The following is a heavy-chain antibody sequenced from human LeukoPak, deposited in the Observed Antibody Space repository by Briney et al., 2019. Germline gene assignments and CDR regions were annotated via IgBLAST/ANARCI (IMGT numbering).Heavy chain of an antibody. Sequence: GGPLRLSCAASGFTFSRYWMTWVRQSPGKGLDWVANINQDESEQYYGDSVTGRFTISRDNAENSLFLQMNSLRADDTGVYYCARAREAPANVFPDHWGQGVVVTVSA. J-gene: IGHJ4*02. CDR2: INQDESEQ. D-gene: IGHD2-15*01. CDR3: ARAREAPANVFPDH. CDR1: GFTFSRYW. V-gene: IGHV3-7*01.